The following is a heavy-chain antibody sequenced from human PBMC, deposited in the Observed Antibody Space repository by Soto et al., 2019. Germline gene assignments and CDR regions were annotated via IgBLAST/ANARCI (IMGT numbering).Heavy chain of an antibody. J-gene: IGHJ4*02. CDR2: IIPILSIA. CDR1: GGTFSSYT. V-gene: IGHV1-69*08. CDR3: ARDRGDGYNLS. Sequence: QVQLVQSGAEVRKPGSSVKVSCKASGGTFSSYTISWVRQAPGQGLEWMGRIIPILSIANYAQKFQGRVTXTXXKATSTAYRALSSLRSEDTAVYYCARDRGDGYNLSWGQGTLVTVSS. D-gene: IGHD5-12*01.